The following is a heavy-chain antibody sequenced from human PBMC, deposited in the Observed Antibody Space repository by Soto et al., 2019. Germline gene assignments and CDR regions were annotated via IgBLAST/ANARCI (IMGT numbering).Heavy chain of an antibody. CDR3: AKSAKGQDYFDY. V-gene: IGHV3-23*01. CDR2: ISGSGGRT. J-gene: IGHJ4*02. Sequence: GGSLRLSCAASGFTFSGYAMSWVRQAPGKRLEWISAISGSGGRTYYADSVKGLFTISRGNSKNTRYLQMNSLRAEDTAVYYCAKSAKGQDYFDYWGQGTLVTVSS. CDR1: GFTFSGYA.